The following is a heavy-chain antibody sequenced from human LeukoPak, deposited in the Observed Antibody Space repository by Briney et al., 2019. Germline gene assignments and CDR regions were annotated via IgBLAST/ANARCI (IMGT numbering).Heavy chain of an antibody. Sequence: SETLSLTCSVSGDSVSRSDSYWDWIRQPPRKGLQWIGTIYYSGRTYYSPSLKSRVTMSVHTSNNQFSLDLRAVTAPDTAVYCCARWRYYEGSGCLEWGQGTVLRVPS. CDR3: ARWRYYEGSGCLE. J-gene: IGHJ1*01. V-gene: IGHV4-39*01. CDR1: GDSVSRSDSY. CDR2: IYYSGRT. D-gene: IGHD3-22*01.